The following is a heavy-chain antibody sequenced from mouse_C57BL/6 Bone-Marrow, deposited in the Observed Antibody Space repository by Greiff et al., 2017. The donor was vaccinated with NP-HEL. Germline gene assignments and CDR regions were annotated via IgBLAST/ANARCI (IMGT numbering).Heavy chain of an antibody. CDR2: IYPSDGST. J-gene: IGHJ2*01. Sequence: QVQLQQPGAELVKPGASVKVSCKASGYTFTDYTIPWMKQRPEQGLEWIGYIYPSDGSTKYNEKFKGKATLTADKSSSTAYMQLNSLTSEDSAVYFCARGGLIRSFDDWGKGTTLTVSS. CDR1: GYTFTDYT. CDR3: ARGGLIRSFDD. V-gene: IGHV1-78*01. D-gene: IGHD1-1*01.